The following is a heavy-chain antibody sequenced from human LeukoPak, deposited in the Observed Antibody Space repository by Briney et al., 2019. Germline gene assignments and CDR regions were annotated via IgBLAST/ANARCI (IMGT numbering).Heavy chain of an antibody. V-gene: IGHV3-30-3*01. CDR2: ISYDGSNK. D-gene: IGHD5-24*01. CDR3: ARGTRRWLFLEYYYGMDV. Sequence: PGGSLRLSCAASGFTFSSYAMHWVRQAPGKGLEWVAVISYDGSNKYYADSVKGRFTISRDNSKNTLYLQMNSLRAEDTAVYYCARGTRRWLFLEYYYGMDVWGQGTTVTVSS. J-gene: IGHJ6*02. CDR1: GFTFSSYA.